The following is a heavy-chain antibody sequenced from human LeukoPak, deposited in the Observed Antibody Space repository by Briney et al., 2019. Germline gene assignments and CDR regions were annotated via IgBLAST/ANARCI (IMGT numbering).Heavy chain of an antibody. J-gene: IGHJ6*03. CDR2: INHSGST. CDR1: GGSFSGYY. Sequence: SETLSLTCAVYGGSFSGYYWSWVRQPPGKGLEWIGEINHSGSTNYNPSLKSRVTISVETSKNQFSLKLSSVPAADTAVYYCARGIAAAVYYYYYYMDVWGKGTTVTVSS. CDR3: ARGIAAAVYYYYYYMDV. V-gene: IGHV4-34*01. D-gene: IGHD6-13*01.